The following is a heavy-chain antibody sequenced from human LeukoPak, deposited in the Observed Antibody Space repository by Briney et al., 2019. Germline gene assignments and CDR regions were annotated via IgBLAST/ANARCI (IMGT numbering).Heavy chain of an antibody. CDR3: ARDVVVVAAGLVGFDP. Sequence: ASVKVSCKASGYTFTSYGISWVRQAPGQGLEWMGWISAYNGNTNYAQKLQGRVTMTTDTSTSTAYMELRSLRSEDTAVYYCARDVVVVAAGLVGFDPWGQGTLVTVPS. D-gene: IGHD2-15*01. CDR2: ISAYNGNT. CDR1: GYTFTSYG. V-gene: IGHV1-18*01. J-gene: IGHJ5*02.